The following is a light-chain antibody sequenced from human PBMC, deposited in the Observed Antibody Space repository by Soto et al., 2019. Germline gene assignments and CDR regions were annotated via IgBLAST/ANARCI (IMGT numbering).Light chain of an antibody. CDR2: GAS. CDR1: QSVSSSY. V-gene: IGKV3-20*01. Sequence: EIVLTQSPGTLSLSPGERATLSCRASQSVSSSYLSWYQQKPGQAPRLLMYGASSRATGIPDRFSGSGSGTVFTLTMSRLEPEDFAVYYCQQYGSSPWTFGQGTKVEIK. J-gene: IGKJ1*01. CDR3: QQYGSSPWT.